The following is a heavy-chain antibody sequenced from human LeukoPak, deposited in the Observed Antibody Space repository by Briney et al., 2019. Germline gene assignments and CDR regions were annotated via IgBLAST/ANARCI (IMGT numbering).Heavy chain of an antibody. CDR3: ARVHDYGSGSYYQRDYGMDV. Sequence: GGSLRLSCAASGFTFSSYAMHWVRQAPGKGLEWVAVISYDGSNKYYADSVKGRFTISRDNSKNTLYLQMNSLRAEGTAVYYCARVHDYGSGSYYQRDYGMDVWGQGTTVTVSS. J-gene: IGHJ6*02. V-gene: IGHV3-30*04. CDR1: GFTFSSYA. D-gene: IGHD3-10*01. CDR2: ISYDGSNK.